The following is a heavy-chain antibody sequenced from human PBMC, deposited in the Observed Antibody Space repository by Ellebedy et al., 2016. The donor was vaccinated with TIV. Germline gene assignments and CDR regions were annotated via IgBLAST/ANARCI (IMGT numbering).Heavy chain of an antibody. CDR1: GFTFSNYA. CDR3: AKEGGPEVTACDH. J-gene: IGHJ4*02. Sequence: GGSLRLSCAASGFTFSNYAMSWVSQAQGKGLEWVSAISGSGVSTYYADPVKGRFTISRDNSKNTLLLQMNSLRAEDTAVYYCAKEGGPEVTACDHWGQGTLVTISS. CDR2: ISGSGVST. D-gene: IGHD2-21*02. V-gene: IGHV3-23*01.